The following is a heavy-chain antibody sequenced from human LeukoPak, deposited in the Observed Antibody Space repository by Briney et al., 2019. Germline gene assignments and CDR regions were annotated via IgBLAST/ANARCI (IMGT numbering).Heavy chain of an antibody. D-gene: IGHD3-22*01. CDR2: IYYSGST. CDR3: ATGPYYYDSSCYH. J-gene: IGHJ5*02. CDR1: GGSISSYY. V-gene: IGHV4-59*01. Sequence: SETLSLTCTVSGGSISSYYWSWLRQPPGKGLEWIGYIYYSGSTNYNPSLKSRVTIPVDASKNQFSLKLSTVTAADTAVYYCATGPYYYDSSCYHWGQGTLVTVSS.